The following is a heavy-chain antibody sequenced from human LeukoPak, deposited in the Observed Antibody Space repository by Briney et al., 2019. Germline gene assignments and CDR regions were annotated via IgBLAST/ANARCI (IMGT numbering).Heavy chain of an antibody. J-gene: IGHJ5*02. Sequence: GESLQISCKGSGYSFISYWTGWVRQMPGKGLEGMGIIYPGDSDTRYSPSFQGQVTISADKSISTAYLQWSSLKASDTAMYYCARTMYYYGSGTSNWFDPWGQGTLVTVSS. V-gene: IGHV5-51*01. CDR3: ARTMYYYGSGTSNWFDP. D-gene: IGHD3-10*01. CDR2: IYPGDSDT. CDR1: GYSFISYW.